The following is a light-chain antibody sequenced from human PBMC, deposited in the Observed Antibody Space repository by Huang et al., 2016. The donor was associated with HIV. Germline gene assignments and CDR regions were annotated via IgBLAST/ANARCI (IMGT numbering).Light chain of an antibody. V-gene: IGKV3-11*01. CDR1: QSVSSS. CDR3: QQRSNWPLFT. J-gene: IGKJ3*01. Sequence: EIVLTQSPATLSLSPGERATLSCTASQSVSSSLAWYQHKPGQAPRLLIYDTSNRATGIPARFSGSESGTDFTLTISSLEPEDFAVYYCQQRSNWPLFTFGPGTKVDIK. CDR2: DTS.